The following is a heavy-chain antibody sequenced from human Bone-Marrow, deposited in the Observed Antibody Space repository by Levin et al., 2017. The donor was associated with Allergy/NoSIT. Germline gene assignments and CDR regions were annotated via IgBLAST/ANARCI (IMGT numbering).Heavy chain of an antibody. V-gene: IGHV3-53*01. CDR2: IYGGNST. Sequence: GESLKISCAASDFTVRTHYVSWVRQASGKGLEWVSVIYGGNSTYYADSVKGRFTVSRDTSHNTVYLQMRSLRAEDTGVYYCARGIIGDVRVAHKEAFDIWGQGTMVSVSS. D-gene: IGHD2-8*02. CDR3: ARGIIGDVRVAHKEAFDI. CDR1: DFTVRTHY. J-gene: IGHJ3*02.